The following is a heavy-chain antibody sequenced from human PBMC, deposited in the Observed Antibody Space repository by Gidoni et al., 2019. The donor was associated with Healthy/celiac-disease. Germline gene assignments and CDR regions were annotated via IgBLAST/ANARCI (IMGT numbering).Heavy chain of an antibody. J-gene: IGHJ3*02. CDR2: ISSSSSYI. V-gene: IGHV3-21*01. CDR1: GFTFSSYS. D-gene: IGHD6-6*01. Sequence: EVQLVESGGGMVKPGGSLRLSCAASGFTFSSYSMNWVRQAPGKGLEWVSSISSSSSYIYYADSVRGRFTISRDNAKNSLYLQMNSLRAEDTAVYYCARPYSSSSGYAFDIWGQGTMVTVSS. CDR3: ARPYSSSSGYAFDI.